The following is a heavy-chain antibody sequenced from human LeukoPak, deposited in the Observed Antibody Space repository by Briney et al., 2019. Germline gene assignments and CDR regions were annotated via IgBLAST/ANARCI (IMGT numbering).Heavy chain of an antibody. D-gene: IGHD4-17*01. V-gene: IGHV3-23*01. Sequence: GGSVRLSCAASGFTFSSYAMSWVRQAPGKGLEWVSAISGSGGSTYYADSVKGRFTISRDNSKNTLYLQMNSLRAEDTAVYYCAKDLLHYGDYVGLDYWGQGTLVTVSS. CDR3: AKDLLHYGDYVGLDY. CDR1: GFTFSSYA. CDR2: ISGSGGST. J-gene: IGHJ4*02.